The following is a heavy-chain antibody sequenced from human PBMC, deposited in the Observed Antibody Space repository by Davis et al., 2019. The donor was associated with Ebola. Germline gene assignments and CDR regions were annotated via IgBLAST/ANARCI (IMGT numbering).Heavy chain of an antibody. CDR1: GYRFTIYA. D-gene: IGHD2-2*01. Sequence: AASVKVSCKTSGYRFTIYAMNWVRQAPGQGLEWMGWINTDTGNPTYAQGFTGRYVFSLDTSVNTAYLEIHGLKAEDTAIYFCAREGSSTTVGRFDPWGQGTLVTVSS. CDR2: INTDTGNP. V-gene: IGHV7-4-1*01. J-gene: IGHJ5*02. CDR3: AREGSSTTVGRFDP.